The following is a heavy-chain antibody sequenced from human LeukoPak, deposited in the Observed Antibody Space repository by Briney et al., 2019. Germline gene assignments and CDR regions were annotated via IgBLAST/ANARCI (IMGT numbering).Heavy chain of an antibody. D-gene: IGHD2-2*01. V-gene: IGHV3-21*01. J-gene: IGHJ4*02. CDR2: ISSSSSYI. Sequence: GVSLRLSCAASGFTFSSYSMNCVRQAPGKGLEWVSSISSSSSYIYYAASVKGRFTISRDNANNSLYLQMKSLRDADRAVYYCATTDCSSTSCPSWGQGSLATVSA. CDR1: GFTFSSYS. CDR3: ATTDCSSTSCPS.